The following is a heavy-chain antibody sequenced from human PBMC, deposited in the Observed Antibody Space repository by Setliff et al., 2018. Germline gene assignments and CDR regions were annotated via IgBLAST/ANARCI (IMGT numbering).Heavy chain of an antibody. CDR2: INHSGNT. Sequence: SETLFLTCGVFGESFSGFHWSWIRQPPGKGLEWIGEINHSGNTNYNPSLKSRVTISLDTSENEFSLKLSPVTAADTAVYYCARERRFCIGSGCYSGNYYYYMDVWGKGTTVTVSS. CDR3: ARERRFCIGSGCYSGNYYYYMDV. V-gene: IGHV4-34*01. CDR1: GESFSGFH. J-gene: IGHJ6*03. D-gene: IGHD2-15*01.